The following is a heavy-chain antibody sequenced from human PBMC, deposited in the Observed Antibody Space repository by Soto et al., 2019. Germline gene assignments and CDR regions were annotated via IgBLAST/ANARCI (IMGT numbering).Heavy chain of an antibody. J-gene: IGHJ3*02. CDR3: ARTLNSSGWYNAFDI. CDR1: GFTVSSNY. Sequence: PGGSLRLSCAASGFTVSSNYMSWVRQAPGKGLEWVSVIYSGGSTYYADSVKGRFTISRDNSKNTLYLQMNSLRAEDTAVYYCARTLNSSGWYNAFDIWGQGTMVTVSS. CDR2: IYSGGST. V-gene: IGHV3-66*01. D-gene: IGHD6-19*01.